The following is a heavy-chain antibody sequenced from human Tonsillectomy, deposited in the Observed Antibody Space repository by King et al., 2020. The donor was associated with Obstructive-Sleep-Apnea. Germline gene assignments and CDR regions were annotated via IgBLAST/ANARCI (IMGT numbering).Heavy chain of an antibody. D-gene: IGHD2-8*01. CDR3: ARNQWGYGMDV. V-gene: IGHV4-28*01. Sequence: LQLQESGPGLVKPSDTLSLTCAVSGYSISSSNWWGWIRQPPGKGLEWFGYIYYSGSTYYHPSLKSRVTMSVDTSKNQFFLKLSAVTAVDTAVYYCARNQWGYGMDVWGQGTTVTVSS. CDR1: GYSISSSNW. CDR2: IYYSGST. J-gene: IGHJ6*02.